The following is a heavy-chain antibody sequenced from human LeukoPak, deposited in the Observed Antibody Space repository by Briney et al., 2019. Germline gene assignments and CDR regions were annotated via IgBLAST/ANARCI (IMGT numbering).Heavy chain of an antibody. J-gene: IGHJ4*02. Sequence: PSETLSLTCTVSGGSISSYYWSWIRQPPGKGLEWIGYIYYSGSTNYNPSLKSRVTISVDTSKNQFSLKLSSVTAADTAVYYCARTDGYLSTFDYWGQGTLVTVSS. CDR3: ARTDGYLSTFDY. V-gene: IGHV4-59*12. D-gene: IGHD5-24*01. CDR2: IYYSGST. CDR1: GGSISSYY.